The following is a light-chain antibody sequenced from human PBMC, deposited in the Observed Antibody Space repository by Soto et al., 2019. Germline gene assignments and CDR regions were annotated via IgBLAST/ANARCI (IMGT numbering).Light chain of an antibody. J-gene: IGLJ3*02. Sequence: QAVVTQTPSASGTPGQRVTFSCSGGSSNIGGNYVSWFQQLPGMAPKLLIYANNQRSSGAPDRFSGSKSGTSASLAISGLQSEDESDYYCATWDDSLNGWVFGGGTKLTVL. V-gene: IGLV1-44*01. CDR2: ANN. CDR3: ATWDDSLNGWV. CDR1: SSNIGGNY.